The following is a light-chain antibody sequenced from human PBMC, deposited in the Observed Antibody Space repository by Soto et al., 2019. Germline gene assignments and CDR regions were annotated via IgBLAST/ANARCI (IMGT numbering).Light chain of an antibody. J-gene: IGLJ1*01. Sequence: QSVLTQPASVSGSPGQSITISCTGTSSDVGNNNYVSWYQHNPGRAPKVMICDVTNRPSGVSNRFSGSKSGNTASLTISGFQAEDEADYFCSSFTGSSYVFGTGTKVTVL. CDR3: SSFTGSSYV. CDR2: DVT. CDR1: SSDVGNNNY. V-gene: IGLV2-14*03.